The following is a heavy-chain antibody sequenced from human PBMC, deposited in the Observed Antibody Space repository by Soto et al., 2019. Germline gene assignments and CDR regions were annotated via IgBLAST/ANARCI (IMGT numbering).Heavy chain of an antibody. Sequence: DVQLVESGGGLIQPGGSLRLSCVASGLTVSGKKYVAWVRQAPGKGPEWVSGVYDLDGTYYADSVRGRFTNAIGNARTTVWLQMRDLRPEDTAIFFCATWHLRDHAYDILGRGTMVTVSS. D-gene: IGHD5-12*01. J-gene: IGHJ3*02. V-gene: IGHV3-53*01. CDR1: GLTVSGKKY. CDR2: VYDLDGT. CDR3: ATWHLRDHAYDI.